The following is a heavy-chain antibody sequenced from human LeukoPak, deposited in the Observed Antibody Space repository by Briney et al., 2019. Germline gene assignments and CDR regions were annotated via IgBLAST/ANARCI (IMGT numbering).Heavy chain of an antibody. CDR2: ISSSSSTT. D-gene: IGHD6-19*01. CDR1: RFTFSIFA. Sequence: PGGSLRLSCAASRFTFSIFAMNWVRQAPGKGLEWLSYISSSSSTTYYADSVKGRFTISRDNAKNSLYLQLNSLRPEDTGLYYCARDRGGWPDYWGQGTLVTVSS. J-gene: IGHJ4*02. V-gene: IGHV3-48*01. CDR3: ARDRGGWPDY.